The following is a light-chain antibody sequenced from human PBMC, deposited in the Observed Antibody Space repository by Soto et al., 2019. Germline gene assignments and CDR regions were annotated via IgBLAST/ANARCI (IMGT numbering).Light chain of an antibody. CDR2: AAS. CDR3: QQYNSYMWT. CDR1: QSISSY. V-gene: IGKV1-39*01. J-gene: IGKJ1*01. Sequence: DIQMTQSPSSLSASVGDRVTITCRASQSISSYLNWYQQKPGKAPKLLIYAASSLQSGVPSRFSGSGSGTEFTLTISSLQPDDFATYYCQQYNSYMWTFGQGTTGDIK.